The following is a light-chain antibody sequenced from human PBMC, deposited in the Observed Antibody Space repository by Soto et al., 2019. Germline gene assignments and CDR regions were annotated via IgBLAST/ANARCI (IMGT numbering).Light chain of an antibody. CDR2: EVN. Sequence: QSALTQPASVSGSPGQSITIACSGTGFDVGLGNFVSWYQHHPGKAPKLIIFEVNNRPSGVSSRFSGSRSDKTASLTISGLQAEDQGDYYCTSYTYTSNFVFGTGTKLTVL. CDR3: TSYTYTSNFV. J-gene: IGLJ1*01. CDR1: GFDVGLGNF. V-gene: IGLV2-14*01.